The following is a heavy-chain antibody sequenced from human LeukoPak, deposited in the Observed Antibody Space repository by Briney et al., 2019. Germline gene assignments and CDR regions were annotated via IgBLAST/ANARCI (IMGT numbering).Heavy chain of an antibody. CDR2: RQSNGYT. CDR3: AREVYGAYFDF. D-gene: IGHD4-17*01. J-gene: IGHJ4*02. V-gene: IGHV4-59*01. Sequence: PSDTLSLTRPLSAHSLTVYYWSSLRQPPGKGLEWIAYRQSNGYTEYYPSLMSRVTISLDTSKRQLSLKLTSVTAADTAVYYCAREVYGAYFDFWGQGTLVTVSS. CDR1: AHSLTVYY.